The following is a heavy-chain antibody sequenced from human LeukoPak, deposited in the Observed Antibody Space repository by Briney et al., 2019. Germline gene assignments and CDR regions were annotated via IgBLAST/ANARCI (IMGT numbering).Heavy chain of an antibody. V-gene: IGHV4-59*08. CDR1: GVSISSYY. CDR3: ARRYCSGGTCYGDY. D-gene: IGHD2-15*01. CDR2: IYYSGST. J-gene: IGHJ4*02. Sequence: PSETLSLTCTVSGVSISSYYWSWLRQPPGKGPEWIGYIYYSGSTNYNPSLKSRVTISVDTSKNQFSLKLSSVTAADTAVYYCARRYCSGGTCYGDYWGQGTLVTVSS.